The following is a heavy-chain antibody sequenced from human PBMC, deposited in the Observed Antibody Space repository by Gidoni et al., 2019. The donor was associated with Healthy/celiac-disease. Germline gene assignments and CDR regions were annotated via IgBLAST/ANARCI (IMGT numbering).Heavy chain of an antibody. D-gene: IGHD3-16*01. CDR1: GFTFSSYW. CDR3: ARDCTNPPNTYYDYVWGSYTNDAFDI. CDR2: IKQDGSEK. V-gene: IGHV3-7*05. J-gene: IGHJ3*02. Sequence: EVQLVESGGGLVQPGGSLRLSCAASGFTFSSYWMSWVRQAPGKGLEWVANIKQDGSEKYYVDSVKGRFTISRDNAKNSLYLQMNSLRAEDTAVYYCARDCTNPPNTYYDYVWGSYTNDAFDIWGQGTMVTVSS.